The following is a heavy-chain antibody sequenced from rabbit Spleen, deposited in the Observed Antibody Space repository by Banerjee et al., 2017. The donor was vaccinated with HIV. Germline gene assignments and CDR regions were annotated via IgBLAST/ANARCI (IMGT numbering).Heavy chain of an antibody. CDR2: IDPIFGST. J-gene: IGHJ4*01. V-gene: IGHV1S47*01. Sequence: QEQLVESGGGLVKPEGSLTLSCTASGFSFSNKAVMCWVRQAPGKGLEWIGYIDPIFGSTYYAGWVNGRFTISRHNAQNTLYLQLNSLIVADTATYFCVRDQAGYAGYGPWYFNLWGPGTLVTVS. D-gene: IGHD7-1*01. CDR3: VRDQAGYAGYGPWYFNL. CDR1: GFSFSNKA.